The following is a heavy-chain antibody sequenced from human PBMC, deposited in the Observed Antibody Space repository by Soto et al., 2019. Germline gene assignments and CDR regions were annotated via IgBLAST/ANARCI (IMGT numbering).Heavy chain of an antibody. CDR2: IYYSGST. J-gene: IGHJ3*02. Sequence: SETLSLTCTVSGGSISSSSYYWGWIRQPPGKGLEWIGSIYYSGSTYYNPSLKSRVTISVDTSKNQFSLKLSSVTAADTAVYYCAGGITGTTQGRWDAFDIWGQGTMVTVSS. V-gene: IGHV4-39*01. CDR1: GGSISSSSYY. D-gene: IGHD1-20*01. CDR3: AGGITGTTQGRWDAFDI.